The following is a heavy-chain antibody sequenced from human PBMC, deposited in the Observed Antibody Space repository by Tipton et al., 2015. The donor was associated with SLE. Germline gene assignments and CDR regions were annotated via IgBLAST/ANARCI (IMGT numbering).Heavy chain of an antibody. D-gene: IGHD3-22*01. J-gene: IGHJ4*02. CDR2: VYYSGST. CDR1: GGSFSGYY. Sequence: TLSLTCAVYGGSFSGYYWSWIRQPPGKGLEWIGYVYYSGSTNYNPSLKSRVTISVDTSKNHFFLNLSSVTAADTAVYYCARLDYYDSSGYLDYWGQGTLVTVSS. V-gene: IGHV4-59*07. CDR3: ARLDYYDSSGYLDY.